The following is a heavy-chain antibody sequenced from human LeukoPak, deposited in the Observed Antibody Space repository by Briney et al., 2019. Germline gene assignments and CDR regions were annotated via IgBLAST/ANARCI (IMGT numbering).Heavy chain of an antibody. CDR3: ARDRRDGYNYLDY. J-gene: IGHJ4*02. V-gene: IGHV3-30*04. CDR1: GFTFSSYA. D-gene: IGHD5-24*01. CDR2: ISYDGSNK. Sequence: GSLRLSCAASGFTFSSYAMHWVRQAPGKGLEWVAVISYDGSNKYYADSVKGRFTISRDNSKNTLYLQMNSLRAEDTAVYYCARDRRDGYNYLDYWGQGTLVTVSS.